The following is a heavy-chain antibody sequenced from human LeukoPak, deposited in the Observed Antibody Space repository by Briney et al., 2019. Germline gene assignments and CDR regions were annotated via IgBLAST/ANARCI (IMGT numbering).Heavy chain of an antibody. V-gene: IGHV3-23*01. CDR2: ITGSRDTT. CDR3: ATEYLGSPGPSFDD. Sequence: PGGSLRLSCGASGFTFNNYAMSWVRQAPGKGLEWVSGITGSRDTTFHVDSVKGRFTISIDSSTDTLFLHMNSLRVGDTAVYYCATEYLGSPGPSFDDWGQGMLVTVSS. J-gene: IGHJ4*02. D-gene: IGHD6-6*01. CDR1: GFTFNNYA.